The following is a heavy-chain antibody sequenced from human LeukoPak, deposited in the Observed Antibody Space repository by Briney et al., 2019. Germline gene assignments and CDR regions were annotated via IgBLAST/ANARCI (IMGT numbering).Heavy chain of an antibody. J-gene: IGHJ5*02. CDR3: ARCVTGWPNWFAP. Sequence: GGSLRLSCVGSGFRFSRYAMSWVRQAPGKGLEWVATIHYIRDGPYYADSVEGRFTISRDDSKNTVYLQMNSLRVEDTAIYYCARCVTGWPNWFAPWGQGTLVTVSS. CDR2: IHYIRDGP. D-gene: IGHD6-19*01. CDR1: GFRFSRYA. V-gene: IGHV3-23*01.